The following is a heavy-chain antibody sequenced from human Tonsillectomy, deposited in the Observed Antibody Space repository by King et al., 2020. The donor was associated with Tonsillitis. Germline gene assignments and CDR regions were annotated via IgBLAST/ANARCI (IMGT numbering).Heavy chain of an antibody. J-gene: IGHJ5*02. CDR2: IYYSGST. V-gene: IGHV4-39*01. D-gene: IGHD2-15*01. Sequence: PLQESGPGLVKPSETLSLTCTVSGGSISSSSYYWGWIRQPPGKGLEWIGSIYYSGSTYYNPSLKSRVTISVDTSKNQFSLKLSSVTAADTAVYYCARRIGFGNWFDPWGQGTLVTVSS. CDR1: GGSISSSSYY. CDR3: ARRIGFGNWFDP.